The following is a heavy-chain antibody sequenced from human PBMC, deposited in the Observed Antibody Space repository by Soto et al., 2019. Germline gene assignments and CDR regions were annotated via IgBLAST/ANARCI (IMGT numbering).Heavy chain of an antibody. V-gene: IGHV4-4*02. Sequence: SETLSLTCAVYGGSISSNKWCSWVRQPPGKGLEWIGEIYHSGSTNYNPSLKSRVTISLDKSKNQFSLKLTSVTAADSAVYYCARDDHIVVVPTSLGAMDVWGQGTTVTVSS. CDR2: IYHSGST. J-gene: IGHJ6*02. D-gene: IGHD2-2*01. CDR3: ARDDHIVVVPTSLGAMDV. CDR1: GGSISSNKW.